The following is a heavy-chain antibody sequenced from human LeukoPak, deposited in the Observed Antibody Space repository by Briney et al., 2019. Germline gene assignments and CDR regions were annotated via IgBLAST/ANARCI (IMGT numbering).Heavy chain of an antibody. CDR2: IYYSGST. Sequence: SETLSLTCTVSGGSISSSSYYWGWIRQPPGKGLEWIGSIYYSGSTYYNPSLKSRVTISVDTSKNQFSLKLSSVTAADTAVYYCARIWRGSSSSNFDYWGQGTLVTVSS. CDR3: ARIWRGSSSSNFDY. CDR1: GGSISSSSYY. V-gene: IGHV4-39*07. D-gene: IGHD6-6*01. J-gene: IGHJ4*02.